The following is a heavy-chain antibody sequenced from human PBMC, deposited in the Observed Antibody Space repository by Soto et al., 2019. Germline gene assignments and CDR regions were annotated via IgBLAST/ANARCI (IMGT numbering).Heavy chain of an antibody. CDR1: GGTFSSYT. CDR2: INPSGGST. J-gene: IGHJ4*02. CDR3: ARDILTGYSQIDY. V-gene: IGHV1-46*01. Sequence: ASVKVSCKASGGTFSSYTISWVRQAPGQGLEWMGIINPSGGSTSYAQKFQGRVTMTRDTSTSTVYMELSSLRSEDTAVYYCARDILTGYSQIDYWGQGTLVTVSS. D-gene: IGHD3-9*01.